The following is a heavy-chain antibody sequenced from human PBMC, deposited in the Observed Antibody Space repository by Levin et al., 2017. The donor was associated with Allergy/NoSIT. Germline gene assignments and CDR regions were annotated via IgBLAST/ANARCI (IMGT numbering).Heavy chain of an antibody. D-gene: IGHD4/OR15-4a*01. V-gene: IGHV3-11*01. J-gene: IGHJ4*02. CDR2: ISNSGGTI. CDR3: VRGGAWHQDFDY. CDR1: GFKFSDYY. Sequence: GGSLRLSCAASGFKFSDYYMSWIRQAPGKGLEWVSYISNSGGTIYYADSVNGRFTISRDNAKNSLYLQLNNLRADETAMYYCVRGGAWHQDFDYWGQGTLLTVSS.